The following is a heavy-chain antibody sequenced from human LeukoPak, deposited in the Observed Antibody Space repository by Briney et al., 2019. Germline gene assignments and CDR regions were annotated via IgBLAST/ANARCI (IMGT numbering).Heavy chain of an antibody. Sequence: GAAVKVSCKASGYTFTSYGISWVRQAPGQGREGMGWVTAYNGNRNSAPKLQGRVTMTTDTATSTAYMELRILRSDHTAVYYCASDGSRRANYSYSYGMDVWGQGTTVPVSS. CDR2: VTAYNGNR. J-gene: IGHJ6*02. CDR3: ASDGSRRANYSYSYGMDV. CDR1: GYTFTSYG. V-gene: IGHV1-18*01.